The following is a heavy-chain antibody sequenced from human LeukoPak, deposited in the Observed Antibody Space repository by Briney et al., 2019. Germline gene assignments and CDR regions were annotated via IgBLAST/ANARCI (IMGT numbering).Heavy chain of an antibody. V-gene: IGHV3-21*01. CDR1: GFTFSSYN. D-gene: IGHD3-9*01. J-gene: IGHJ4*02. Sequence: GGSLRLSCAASGFTFSSYNMNWVRQAPGKGLEWVSSITSSSSYIYYADSVKGRFTISRDNAKNSLYLQMNSLRAEDTAVYYCAREGETWYDNPIDYWGQGTLVTVSS. CDR3: AREGETWYDNPIDY. CDR2: ITSSSSYI.